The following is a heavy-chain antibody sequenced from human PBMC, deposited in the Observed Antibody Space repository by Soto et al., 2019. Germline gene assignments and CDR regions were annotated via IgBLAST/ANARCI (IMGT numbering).Heavy chain of an antibody. CDR1: GFTLSSYV. CDR2: IDGGGGGT. Sequence: EVQLLDSGGGLVQPGGSLRLSCAASGFTLSSYVMSWVRRAPGQGLEWVSGIDGGGGGTYYADSVKGRFTISRDNYKNTLYLQMNSLRAEDTAVYYCAKGPEQLVHGVFDYWGQGTLVAVSS. J-gene: IGHJ4*02. V-gene: IGHV3-23*01. D-gene: IGHD6-6*01. CDR3: AKGPEQLVHGVFDY.